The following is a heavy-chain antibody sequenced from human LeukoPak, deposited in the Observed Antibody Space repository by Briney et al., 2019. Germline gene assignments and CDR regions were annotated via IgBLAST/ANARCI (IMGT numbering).Heavy chain of an antibody. CDR3: ARAVSGRFDY. CDR2: IYYSGST. V-gene: IGHV4-61*05. CDR1: GGSISSSSYH. J-gene: IGHJ4*02. Sequence: PSETLSLTCTVSGGSISSSSYHWGWIRQPPGKGLEWTGYIYYSGSTNYNPSLNSRVTISVDTSKNQFSLRLSSVTAADTAIYYCARAVSGRFDYWGQGTLVTVSS. D-gene: IGHD6-19*01.